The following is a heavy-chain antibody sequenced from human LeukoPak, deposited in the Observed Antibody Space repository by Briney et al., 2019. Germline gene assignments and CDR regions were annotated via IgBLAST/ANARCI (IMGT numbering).Heavy chain of an antibody. CDR1: GGSFSGYY. Sequence: SETLSLTCAVYGGSFSGYYWSWIRQPPGKGLEWIGEIKHSGSTNYNPPLKSRVPISLNTSKNHLSLTLSSLSAADTAVYYCGRSPRDHYGSGSPFDSWGQGTLVTVSS. CDR3: GRSPRDHYGSGSPFDS. D-gene: IGHD3-10*01. CDR2: IKHSGST. J-gene: IGHJ4*02. V-gene: IGHV4-34*01.